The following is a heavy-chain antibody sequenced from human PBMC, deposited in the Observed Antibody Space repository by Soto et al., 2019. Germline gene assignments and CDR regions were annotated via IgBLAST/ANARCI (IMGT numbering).Heavy chain of an antibody. J-gene: IGHJ3*02. V-gene: IGHV4-59*08. CDR2: IYYSGST. D-gene: IGHD3-9*01. CDR3: ARLYLRYFDWSDHDAFDI. CDR1: GGSISSHY. Sequence: SETLSLTCTGSGGSISSHYWSWIRQPPGEGLEWIGYIYYSGSTNYNPSLKSRVTISVDTSKNQFSLKLSSVTAADTAVYYCARLYLRYFDWSDHDAFDIWGQGTMVTVSS.